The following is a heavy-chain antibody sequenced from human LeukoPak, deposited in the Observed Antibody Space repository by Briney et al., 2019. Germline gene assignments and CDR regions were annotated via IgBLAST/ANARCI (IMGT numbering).Heavy chain of an antibody. CDR2: IYSDGGT. J-gene: IGHJ4*02. CDR1: GLPVIGGY. CDR3: ARESSWSFDY. Sequence: GGSRNLSCQASGLPVIGGYLSGVRQPPGKGLEWVSVIYSDGGTYYADSVKDRFTISRDNSKNTLYLQMNSLRAEDTALYYCARESSWSFDYWGQGTLVTVSS. V-gene: IGHV3-66*01. D-gene: IGHD6-13*01.